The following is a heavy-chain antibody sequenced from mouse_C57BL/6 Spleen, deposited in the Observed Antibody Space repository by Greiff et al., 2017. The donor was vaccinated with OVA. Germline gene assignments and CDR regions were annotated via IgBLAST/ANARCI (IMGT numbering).Heavy chain of an antibody. CDR1: GFTFSDYY. D-gene: IGHD2-5*01. Sequence: EVKLVESEGGLVQPGSSMKLSCTASGFTFSDYYMAWVRQVPEKGLEWVANINYDGSSTYYLDSLKSRFIISRDNAKNILYLQMSSLKSEDTATYYCARDNSNSYAMDYWGQGPSVTVSS. J-gene: IGHJ4*01. CDR3: ARDNSNSYAMDY. CDR2: INYDGSST. V-gene: IGHV5-16*01.